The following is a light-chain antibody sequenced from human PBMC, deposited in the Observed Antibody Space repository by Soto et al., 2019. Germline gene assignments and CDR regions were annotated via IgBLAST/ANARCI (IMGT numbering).Light chain of an antibody. J-gene: IGKJ2*01. V-gene: IGKV3-20*01. CDR1: QSVSSTY. CDR2: GAS. CDR3: QQYGYTPPFT. Sequence: EIVLTQSPGTLSLSPGETATLSCRASQSVSSTYLAWYQQKPGQAPRLLIHGASSRATGTPDRFSGSGSGTDFTLTISGLEPEDFAAYYCQQYGYTPPFTFGQGTRVEI.